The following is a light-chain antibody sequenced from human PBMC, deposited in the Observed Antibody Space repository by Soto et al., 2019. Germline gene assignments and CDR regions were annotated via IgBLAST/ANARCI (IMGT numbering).Light chain of an antibody. V-gene: IGLV1-40*01. CDR2: GNS. CDR1: SSNIGAGYD. Sequence: SVLTQPPSVSGAPGQRVTISCTGSSSNIGAGYDVHWYQQLPGTGPKLLISGNSNRPSGVPDRFSGSKSGTSASLAITGLHAEDEADYYCQSYDSSLSGVVFGGGTKLTVL. J-gene: IGLJ2*01. CDR3: QSYDSSLSGVV.